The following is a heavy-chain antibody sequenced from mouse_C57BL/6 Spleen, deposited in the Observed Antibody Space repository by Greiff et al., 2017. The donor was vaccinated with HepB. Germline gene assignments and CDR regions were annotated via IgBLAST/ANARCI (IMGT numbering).Heavy chain of an antibody. CDR3: ARGRIFYDGYYGYAMDY. D-gene: IGHD2-3*01. V-gene: IGHV1-12*01. Sequence: QVQLQQSGAELVRPGASVKMSCKASGYTFTSYNMHWVKQTPRQGLEWIGAIYPGNGDTSYNQKFKGKATLTVDKSSSTAYMQLSSLTSEDSAVYFCARGRIFYDGYYGYAMDYWGQGTSVTVSS. CDR2: IYPGNGDT. J-gene: IGHJ4*01. CDR1: GYTFTSYN.